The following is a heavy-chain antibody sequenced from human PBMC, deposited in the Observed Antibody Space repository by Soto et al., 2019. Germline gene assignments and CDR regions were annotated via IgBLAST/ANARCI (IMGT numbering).Heavy chain of an antibody. CDR3: AKDLSDGYDLDPEYFDY. CDR2: ISGSGGST. Sequence: EVQLLESGGGLVQPGGSLRLSCAASGFTFSSYGMSWVRQAPGKGLEWVSAISGSGGSTYYADSVKGRFTISRDNSKNTLYLHMNSLRAEDTAVYYCAKDLSDGYDLDPEYFDYWGQGTLVTVSP. V-gene: IGHV3-23*01. CDR1: GFTFSSYG. D-gene: IGHD5-12*01. J-gene: IGHJ4*02.